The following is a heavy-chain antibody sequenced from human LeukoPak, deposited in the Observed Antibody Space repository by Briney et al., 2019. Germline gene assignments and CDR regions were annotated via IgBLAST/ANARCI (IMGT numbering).Heavy chain of an antibody. CDR2: ISAYNGNT. CDR3: ARSEMVETPPDY. V-gene: IGHV1-18*01. Sequence: GASVKVSCKASGYTFTSYGISWVRQAPGQGLEWMGWISAYNGNTNYAQKLQGRVTMTTDTSTSTACMELRSLRSDDTAVYYCARSEMVETPPDYWGQGTLVTVSS. CDR1: GYTFTSYG. J-gene: IGHJ4*02. D-gene: IGHD2-8*01.